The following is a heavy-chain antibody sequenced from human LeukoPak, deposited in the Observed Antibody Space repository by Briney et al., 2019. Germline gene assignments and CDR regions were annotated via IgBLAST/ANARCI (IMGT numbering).Heavy chain of an antibody. D-gene: IGHD3-10*01. Sequence: PGGSLRLSCAASGFTLSNNYMSWVRQAPGKGLEWVSVIYRGGSTYYADSVRGRFTISRDISNNTLFLQMNSLRAADTAVYYCARVSLVRGAPDYYFDYWGQGTLVTVSS. V-gene: IGHV3-53*01. CDR2: IYRGGST. CDR1: GFTLSNNY. J-gene: IGHJ4*02. CDR3: ARVSLVRGAPDYYFDY.